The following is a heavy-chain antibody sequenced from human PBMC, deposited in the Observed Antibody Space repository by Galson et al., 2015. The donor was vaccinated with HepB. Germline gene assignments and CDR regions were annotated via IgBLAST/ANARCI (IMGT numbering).Heavy chain of an antibody. J-gene: IGHJ4*02. V-gene: IGHV5-51*01. Sequence: QSGAEVTKPGESLKISCKGSGYSFTSYWIGWVRQMPGKGLEWMGIIYPGDSDTRYSPSFQGQVTISADKSISTAYLQWSSLKASDTAMYYCARGGRWGVYSSSPFDYWGQGTLVTVSS. D-gene: IGHD6-13*01. CDR3: ARGGRWGVYSSSPFDY. CDR1: GYSFTSYW. CDR2: IYPGDSDT.